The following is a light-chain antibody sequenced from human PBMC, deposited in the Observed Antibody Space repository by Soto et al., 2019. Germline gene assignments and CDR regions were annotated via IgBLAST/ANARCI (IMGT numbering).Light chain of an antibody. CDR3: QQRSNRPLT. CDR2: DTS. J-gene: IGKJ5*01. V-gene: IGKV3-11*01. Sequence: EIVLTQSPATLSLSPGERATLSCRTSQTIRGLLNWYQQRPGQAPRLLIYDTSIRASGIPARFSGSGSGTDFTLTISSLDPEDSAVYYCQQRSNRPLTFGQGTRLEIK. CDR1: QTIRGL.